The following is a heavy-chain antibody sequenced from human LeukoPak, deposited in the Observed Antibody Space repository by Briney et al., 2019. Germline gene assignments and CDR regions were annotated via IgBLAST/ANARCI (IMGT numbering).Heavy chain of an antibody. Sequence: ASVKVSCKASGYTFTGYYMHWVRQAPGQGPEWMGWINLNSGGTNYAQKFQGRVTMTRDTSISTAYMELSRLRSDDTAVYYCARDRVTVLTPFFDYWGQGTLVSVSS. CDR3: ARDRVTVLTPFFDY. CDR2: INLNSGGT. D-gene: IGHD4-23*01. J-gene: IGHJ4*02. CDR1: GYTFTGYY. V-gene: IGHV1-2*02.